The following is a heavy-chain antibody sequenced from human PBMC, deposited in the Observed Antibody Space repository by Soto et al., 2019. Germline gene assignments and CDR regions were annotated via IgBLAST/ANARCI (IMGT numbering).Heavy chain of an antibody. D-gene: IGHD6-13*01. CDR3: ASTYSTSWYWFDP. V-gene: IGHV2-26*04. J-gene: IGHJ5*02. CDR1: GISLSNAGLG. CDR2: IFSNDEK. Sequence: QVTVKESGPVLVKPTETLTLTWTVSGISLSNAGLGVSWIRQPPGKALEWLAHIFSNDEKSYSTSLKSRLTISKDTSKSQVVLTMTNMDPVDTATYYCASTYSTSWYWFDPWGQGTLVTVSS.